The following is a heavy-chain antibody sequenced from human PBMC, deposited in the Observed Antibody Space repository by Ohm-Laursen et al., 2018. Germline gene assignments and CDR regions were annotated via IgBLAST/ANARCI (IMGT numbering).Heavy chain of an antibody. Sequence: ASVKVSCKVSGYTFTGYYMHWVRQAPGQGLEWMGWINPNSGGTNYAQKFQGRVTMTRDTSISTAYMELSRLRSDDTAVYYCASSSGWYGVGDYWGQGTLVTVSS. CDR3: ASSSGWYGVGDY. D-gene: IGHD6-19*01. CDR2: INPNSGGT. CDR1: GYTFTGYY. V-gene: IGHV1-2*02. J-gene: IGHJ4*02.